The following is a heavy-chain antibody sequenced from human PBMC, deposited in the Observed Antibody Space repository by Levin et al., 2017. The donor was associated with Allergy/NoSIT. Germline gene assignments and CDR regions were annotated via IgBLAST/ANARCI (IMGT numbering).Heavy chain of an antibody. CDR3: ARDSSTGNTWKQLGFPLDY. J-gene: IGHJ4*02. D-gene: IGHD5-18*01. CDR2: ITGIRSYI. Sequence: GGSLRLSCAASGFTFSSYTMNWVRQAPGKGLEWVSSITGIRSYIYYADSVKGRFTISRDNAKNSLYLHMDSLRAEDTAVYYCARDSSTGNTWKQLGFPLDYWGQGTLVTVSS. V-gene: IGHV3-21*01. CDR1: GFTFSSYT.